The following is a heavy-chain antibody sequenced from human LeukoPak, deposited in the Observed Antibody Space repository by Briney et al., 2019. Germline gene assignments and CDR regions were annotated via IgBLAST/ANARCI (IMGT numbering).Heavy chain of an antibody. D-gene: IGHD3-22*01. CDR1: GFTFSSYA. CDR2: ISYDGSNK. J-gene: IGHJ4*02. V-gene: IGHV3-30*04. Sequence: PGGSLRLSCAASGFTFSSYAMHWVRRAPGKGLEWVAVISYDGSNKYYADSVKGRFTISRDNSKNTLYLQMNSLRSEDTAVYYCARGSSSGYTEWYWGQGTLVTVSS. CDR3: ARGSSSGYTEWY.